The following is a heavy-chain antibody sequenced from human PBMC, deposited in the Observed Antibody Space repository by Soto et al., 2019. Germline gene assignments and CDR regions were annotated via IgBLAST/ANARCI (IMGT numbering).Heavy chain of an antibody. D-gene: IGHD3-10*01. J-gene: IGHJ4*02. CDR2: ISGSGGST. CDR1: GFTFSSYA. CDR3: AKVALKAYYYGSSLDY. V-gene: IGHV3-23*01. Sequence: GGSLRLSCAASGFTFSSYAMSWVRQSPGKGLEWVSAISGSGGSTYYADSVKGRFTISRDNSKNTLYLQMNSLRAEDTAVYYCAKVALKAYYYGSSLDYWGQGTLVTVSS.